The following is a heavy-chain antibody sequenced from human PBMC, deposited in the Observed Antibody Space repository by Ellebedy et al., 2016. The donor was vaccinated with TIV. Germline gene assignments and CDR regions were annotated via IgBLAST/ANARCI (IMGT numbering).Heavy chain of an antibody. J-gene: IGHJ4*02. CDR3: AKDRRRGGSCYPDY. CDR2: ISYDGSNK. V-gene: IGHV3-30-3*01. Sequence: GGSLRLSXAASGFTFSSYAMHWVRQAPGKGLEWVAVISYDGSNKYYADSVKGRFTISRDNSKNTLYLQMNSLRAEDTAVYYCAKDRRRGGSCYPDYWGQGTLVTVSS. CDR1: GFTFSSYA. D-gene: IGHD2-15*01.